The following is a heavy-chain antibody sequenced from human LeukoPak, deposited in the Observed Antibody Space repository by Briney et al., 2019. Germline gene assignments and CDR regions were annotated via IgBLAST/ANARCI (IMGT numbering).Heavy chain of an antibody. J-gene: IGHJ4*02. D-gene: IGHD3-3*01. CDR2: IYYSGST. V-gene: IGHV4-39*01. CDR3: ARRINDFWSGQYGYYLDY. CDR1: GDSIISSSYY. Sequence: SETLSLTCTVSGDSIISSSYYWGWIRQPPGKGLEWIGSIYYSGSTYYNSSLKSRVTISVDTSKNQFSLKLTSVTAADTAVYYCARRINDFWSGQYGYYLDYWGQGTLVTVSS.